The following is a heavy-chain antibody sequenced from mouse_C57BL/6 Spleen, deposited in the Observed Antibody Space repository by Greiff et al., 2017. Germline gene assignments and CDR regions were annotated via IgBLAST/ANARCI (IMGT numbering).Heavy chain of an antibody. CDR3: ARRIYGSSSDYFDY. CDR2: INPNNGGT. V-gene: IGHV1-18*01. Sequence: VQLQQSGPELVKPGASVKIPCKASGYTFTDYNMDWVKQSHGKSLEWIGDINPNNGGTIYNQKFKGKATLTVDKSSSTAYMELRSLTSEDTAVYYCARRIYGSSSDYFDYWGQGTTLTVSS. CDR1: GYTFTDYN. J-gene: IGHJ2*01. D-gene: IGHD1-1*01.